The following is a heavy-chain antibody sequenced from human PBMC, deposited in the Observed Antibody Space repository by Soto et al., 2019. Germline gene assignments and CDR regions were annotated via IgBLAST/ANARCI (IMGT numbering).Heavy chain of an antibody. V-gene: IGHV3-53*01. Sequence: GGSLRLSCAASGFTVSSNYMSWVRQAPGKGLEWVSVIYSGGSKYYADSLKGRVTISRDNPKNKLYLQMNSLRAEDTAVYYCAGGDGEHSSSWFLFDYWGQGTLVTVSS. J-gene: IGHJ4*02. D-gene: IGHD6-13*01. CDR1: GFTVSSNY. CDR3: AGGDGEHSSSWFLFDY. CDR2: IYSGGSK.